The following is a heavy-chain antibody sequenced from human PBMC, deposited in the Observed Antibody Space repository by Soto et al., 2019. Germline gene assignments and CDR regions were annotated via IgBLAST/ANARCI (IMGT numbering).Heavy chain of an antibody. CDR2: IYYSGST. Sequence: TVSGGSISSYYWSWIRQPPGKGLEWIGYIYYSGSTYYNPSLKSRVTISVDTSKNQFSLKLSSVTAADTAVYYCARGAAWFDPWGQGTLVTVSS. V-gene: IGHV4-59*08. D-gene: IGHD6-25*01. CDR1: GGSISSYY. J-gene: IGHJ5*02. CDR3: ARGAAWFDP.